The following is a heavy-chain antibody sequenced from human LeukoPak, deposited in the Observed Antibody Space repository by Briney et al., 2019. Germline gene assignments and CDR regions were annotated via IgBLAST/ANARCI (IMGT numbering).Heavy chain of an antibody. J-gene: IGHJ4*02. Sequence: SETLSLTCSVSGGSISSGGYYWSWIRQHPGRGLEWIGYIHYSGSTFNNPSLKSRVTISVDTSKNQFSLNLTSVTAADTAVYYCARHDSALYYFDYWGQGTLVTVSS. CDR3: ARHDSALYYFDY. D-gene: IGHD3-22*01. V-gene: IGHV4-31*03. CDR1: GGSISSGGYY. CDR2: IHYSGST.